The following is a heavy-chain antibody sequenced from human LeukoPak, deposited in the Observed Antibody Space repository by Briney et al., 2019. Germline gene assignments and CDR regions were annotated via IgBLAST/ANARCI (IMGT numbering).Heavy chain of an antibody. D-gene: IGHD3-16*02. V-gene: IGHV1-2*02. J-gene: IGHJ4*02. CDR3: AQGDMITFGGVIVSLHFDY. CDR2: INPNSGGT. CDR1: GYTFTGYY. Sequence: GASVKVSCKASGYTFTGYYMHRVRQAPGQGLEWMGWINPNSGGTNYAQKFQGRVTMTRDTSISTAYMELSRLRSDDTAVYYCAQGDMITFGGVIVSLHFDYWGQGTLVTVSS.